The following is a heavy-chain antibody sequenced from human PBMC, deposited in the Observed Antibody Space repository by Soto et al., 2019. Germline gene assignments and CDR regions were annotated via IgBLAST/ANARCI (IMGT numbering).Heavy chain of an antibody. J-gene: IGHJ4*02. CDR1: GFTFSSYS. CDR2: ISSSSSTI. CDR3: ARDRRIGGVPKSGYFDY. Sequence: EVQLVESGGGLVQPGGSLRLSCAASGFTFSSYSMNWVRQAPGKGLEWVSYISSSSSTIYYADSVKGRFTISRDNAKNSLYLQMNSLSAEDTAAYYCARDRRIGGVPKSGYFDYWGQGTLVTVSS. D-gene: IGHD3-16*01. V-gene: IGHV3-48*01.